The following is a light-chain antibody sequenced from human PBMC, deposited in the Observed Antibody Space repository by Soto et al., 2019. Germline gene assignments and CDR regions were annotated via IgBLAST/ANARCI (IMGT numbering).Light chain of an antibody. CDR2: DAS. CDR1: QSVSRSY. V-gene: IGKV3-20*01. CDR3: QQYATLPLP. Sequence: EIVLTQSPGTLSLSPGETGTLSCRASQSVSRSYLAWYQQKPGQTPRLLIFDASTSATGIPDRFSGSGSGTDFTLTISRLEPEDFAVYYCQQYATLPLPFGGGTKVEIK. J-gene: IGKJ4*01.